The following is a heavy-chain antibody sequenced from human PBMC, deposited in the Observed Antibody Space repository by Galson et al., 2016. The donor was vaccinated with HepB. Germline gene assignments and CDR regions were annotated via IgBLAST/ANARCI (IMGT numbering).Heavy chain of an antibody. J-gene: IGHJ4*02. D-gene: IGHD3-10*01. CDR1: GYHFLNYG. CDR2: ISTYNGNT. V-gene: IGHV1-18*01. Sequence: SVKVSCKASGYHFLNYGISWVRQAPGQGLEWMGWISTYNGNTKSALKVQDRVTMTTDTSTGTGYMEPRSLTSEDTAVYYCATYNVSLGDYNAFDFWGQGILVTVSS. CDR3: ATYNVSLGDYNAFDF.